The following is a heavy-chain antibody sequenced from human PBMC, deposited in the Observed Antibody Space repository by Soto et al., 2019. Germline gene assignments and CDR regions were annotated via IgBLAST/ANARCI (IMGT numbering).Heavy chain of an antibody. J-gene: IGHJ4*02. CDR3: AKESPYYDSSGYYYVGYFDY. V-gene: IGHV3-43*01. CDR1: GFTFDDYT. D-gene: IGHD3-22*01. Sequence: EVQLVESGGVVVQPGGSLRLSCAASGFTFDDYTMHWVRQAPGKGLEWVSLIRWDGGSTYYADSVKGRFTISRDNSKNSLYLQMNSLRTEDTALYYCAKESPYYDSSGYYYVGYFDYWGQGTLVTVSS. CDR2: IRWDGGST.